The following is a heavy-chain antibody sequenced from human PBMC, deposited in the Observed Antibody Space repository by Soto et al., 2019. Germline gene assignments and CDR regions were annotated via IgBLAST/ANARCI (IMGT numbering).Heavy chain of an antibody. J-gene: IGHJ4*02. V-gene: IGHV3-64D*06. CDR2: ISTNGGST. D-gene: IGHD3-22*01. CDR3: VKGEYYYDSSGYYPFDY. Sequence: PGGSLRLSCSASGFTFSSYAMHWVRQASGKGLEYVSSISTNGGSTHYADSGKGRFTISRDKSKNTQYLQMSSLRADDTAVYYCVKGEYYYDSSGYYPFDYWGQGTLVTVSS. CDR1: GFTFSSYA.